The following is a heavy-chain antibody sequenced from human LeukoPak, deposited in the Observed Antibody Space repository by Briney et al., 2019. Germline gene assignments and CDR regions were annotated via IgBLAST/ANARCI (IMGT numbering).Heavy chain of an antibody. D-gene: IGHD2/OR15-2a*01. Sequence: ASVKVSCKASGYTFTGYYMHWVRQAPGQGLEWMGWINPNSGGTNYAQKFQGRVTMTRDTSISIAYMELSRLRSDDTAVYYCARGLYPSCWFDPWGQGTLVTVSS. V-gene: IGHV1-2*02. CDR3: ARGLYPSCWFDP. J-gene: IGHJ5*02. CDR2: INPNSGGT. CDR1: GYTFTGYY.